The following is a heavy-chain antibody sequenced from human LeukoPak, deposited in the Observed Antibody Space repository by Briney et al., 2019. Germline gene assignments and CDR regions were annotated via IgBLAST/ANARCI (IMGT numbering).Heavy chain of an antibody. Sequence: GGSLRLSCAASGFSFSDYNMNWVRQAPGKGLECISGFSGSGGSTYYADSVKGRFTISRDNSKNTLYLQMNSLRAEDTAVYYCARDWFHAIDYWGQGTLVTVSS. D-gene: IGHD2/OR15-2a*01. J-gene: IGHJ4*02. CDR3: ARDWFHAIDY. V-gene: IGHV3-23*01. CDR2: FSGSGGST. CDR1: GFSFSDYN.